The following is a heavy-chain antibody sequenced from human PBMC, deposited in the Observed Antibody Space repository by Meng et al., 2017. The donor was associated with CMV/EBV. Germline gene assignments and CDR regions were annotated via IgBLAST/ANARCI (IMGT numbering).Heavy chain of an antibody. V-gene: IGHV3-21*01. J-gene: IGHJ6*02. CDR1: GFTFSSYS. CDR3: ARELVVVVPAATPYYYYGMDV. D-gene: IGHD2-2*01. Sequence: GGSLRLSCAASGFTFSSYSMNWVRQAPGKGLEWVSSISSSSSYIYYADSVKGRFTISRDNAKNSLYLQMNSLRAEDTAVYHCARELVVVVPAATPYYYYGMDVWGQGTTVTVSS. CDR2: ISSSSSYI.